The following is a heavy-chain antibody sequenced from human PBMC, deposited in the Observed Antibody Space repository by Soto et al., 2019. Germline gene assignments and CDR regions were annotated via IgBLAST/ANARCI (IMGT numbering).Heavy chain of an antibody. Sequence: EVQLVESGGGLGKPGGSLRLSCAASGFTFSSYSMNWVRQAPGQGLECVSSISSSSRYIYYADSVKGRFTIVRDNAKNSLDLQMNSLRAEDTVVYYCARDSRFSESGWYDGMDVWGQGTTVTVSS. D-gene: IGHD3-3*01. J-gene: IGHJ6*02. CDR3: ARDSRFSESGWYDGMDV. V-gene: IGHV3-21*01. CDR2: ISSSSRYI. CDR1: GFTFSSYS.